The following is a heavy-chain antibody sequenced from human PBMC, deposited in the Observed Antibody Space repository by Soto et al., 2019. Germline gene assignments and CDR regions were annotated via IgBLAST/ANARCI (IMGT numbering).Heavy chain of an antibody. CDR2: IIPIFGTA. J-gene: IGHJ6*02. CDR3: ARDSSGYCSGGSCYSDV. Sequence: SVKVSCKASGGTFSSYAISWVRQAPGQGLEWMGGIIPIFGTANYAQKFQGRVTITADESTSTAYMELSSLRSEDTAVYYCARDSSGYCSGGSCYSDVWGQGTTVTVSS. CDR1: GGTFSSYA. D-gene: IGHD2-15*01. V-gene: IGHV1-69*13.